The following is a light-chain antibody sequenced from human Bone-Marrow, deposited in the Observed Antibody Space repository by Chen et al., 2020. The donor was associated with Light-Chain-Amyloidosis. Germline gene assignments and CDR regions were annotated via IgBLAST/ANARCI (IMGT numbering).Light chain of an antibody. Sequence: SYELTQPPSVSVSPGQTARITCSGDDLPTKYAYWYQQKPGQAPVLVIHRDTERPSVISERFSGARSGTTATLTISGVQAEDEADYHCQSADSSGTYEVIFGGGTNLTVL. CDR1: DLPTKY. J-gene: IGLJ2*01. V-gene: IGLV3-25*03. CDR3: QSADSSGTYEVI. CDR2: RDT.